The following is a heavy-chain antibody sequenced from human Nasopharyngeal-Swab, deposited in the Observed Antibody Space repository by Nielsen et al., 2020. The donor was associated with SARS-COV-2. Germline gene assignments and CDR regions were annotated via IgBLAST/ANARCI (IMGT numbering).Heavy chain of an antibody. CDR2: IKQDGSEK. V-gene: IGHV3-7*05. Sequence: VRQAPGKGLEWAANIKQDGSEKYYVDSVKGRFTISRDNAKNSLYLQMNSLRAEDTAVYYCARDYYDSSGYYLLPGYYYYYMDVWGKGTTVTVSS. J-gene: IGHJ6*03. D-gene: IGHD3-22*01. CDR3: ARDYYDSSGYYLLPGYYYYYMDV.